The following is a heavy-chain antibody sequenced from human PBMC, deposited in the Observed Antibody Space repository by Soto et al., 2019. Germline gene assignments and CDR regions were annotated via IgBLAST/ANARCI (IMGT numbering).Heavy chain of an antibody. V-gene: IGHV3-21*01. J-gene: IGHJ5*02. CDR3: ARDKEFDP. CDR1: GFTFSNAW. Sequence: GGSLRLSCAASGFTFSNAWINWVRQAPGKGLEWVSSISSSSSYIYYADSVKGRFTISRDNAKNSLYLQMNSLRAEDTAVYYCARDKEFDPWGQGTLVTVSS. CDR2: ISSSSSYI.